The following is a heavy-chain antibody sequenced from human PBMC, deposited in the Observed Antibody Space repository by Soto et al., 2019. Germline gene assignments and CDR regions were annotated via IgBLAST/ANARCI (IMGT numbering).Heavy chain of an antibody. CDR2: IYYIGST. V-gene: IGHV4-31*03. D-gene: IGHD3-22*01. Sequence: SETLSLTCTVSGGSISSGCYYWSWIRQHPGKGLEWIGYIYYIGSTYYNPSLKSRVTISVDTSKNQFSLKLSSVTAADTAVYWGARLSQYYYDSSGYPFKWFDPCGQGTLVAFYS. CDR1: GGSISSGCYY. J-gene: IGHJ5*02. CDR3: ARLSQYYYDSSGYPFKWFDP.